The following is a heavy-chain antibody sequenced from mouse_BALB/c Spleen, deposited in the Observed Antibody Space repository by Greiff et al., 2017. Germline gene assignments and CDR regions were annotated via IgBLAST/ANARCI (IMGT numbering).Heavy chain of an antibody. Sequence: EVQLVESGGGLVQPGGSRKLSCAASGFTFSSFGMHWVRQAPEKGLEWVAYISSGSSTIYYADTVKGRFTISRDNPKNTLFLQMTSLRSEDTAMYYCAREIYDGYYYAMDYWGQGTSVTVSS. D-gene: IGHD2-3*01. CDR3: AREIYDGYYYAMDY. CDR2: ISSGSSTI. J-gene: IGHJ4*01. V-gene: IGHV5-17*02. CDR1: GFTFSSFG.